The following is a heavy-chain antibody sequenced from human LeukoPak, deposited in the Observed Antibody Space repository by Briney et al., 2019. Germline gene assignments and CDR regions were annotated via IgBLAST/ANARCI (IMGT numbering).Heavy chain of an antibody. J-gene: IGHJ4*02. CDR2: INPQSGGT. CDR1: GYSFTAYY. D-gene: IGHD6-19*01. Sequence: GASVTVSCKASGYSFTAYYMHWVRQAPGEGLEWMGWINPQSGGTHYAQKFQGRVTMTRDTSITTAYMELSRLTSDNTALYYCARNIGVGPNGDSWGQGTLVTASS. CDR3: ARNIGVGPNGDS. V-gene: IGHV1-2*02.